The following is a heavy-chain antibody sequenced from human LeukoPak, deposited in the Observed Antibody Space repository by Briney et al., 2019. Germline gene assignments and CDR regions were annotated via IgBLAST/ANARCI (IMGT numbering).Heavy chain of an antibody. CDR1: GFTFSSYW. J-gene: IGHJ5*02. D-gene: IGHD2-8*02. CDR3: ASLSGVWDTGDKKWFDP. CDR2: IEQDGSEK. Sequence: PGGSLRLSCAASGFTFSSYWMTWVRQAPGKGLEWVANIEQDGSEKYYVDSVKGRFTISRDNAKNSLYLQTNSLRVEDTAMYYCASLSGVWDTGDKKWFDPWGQGTLVTVSS. V-gene: IGHV3-7*01.